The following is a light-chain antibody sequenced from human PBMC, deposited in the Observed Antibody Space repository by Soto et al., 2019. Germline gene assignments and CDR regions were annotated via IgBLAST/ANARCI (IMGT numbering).Light chain of an antibody. CDR2: WAS. CDR3: QQYDRTPLT. J-gene: IGKJ4*01. Sequence: DIVMTQSPDSLAVSLGERATINCTSSQNLLYSSNNKNYLAWYQQKPGQPPKLLIYWASTRESGVPDRFSGSGSGTDFTLTISSLQAEEVAVYYCQQYDRTPLTFGGGTKVEIK. CDR1: QNLLYSSNNKNY. V-gene: IGKV4-1*01.